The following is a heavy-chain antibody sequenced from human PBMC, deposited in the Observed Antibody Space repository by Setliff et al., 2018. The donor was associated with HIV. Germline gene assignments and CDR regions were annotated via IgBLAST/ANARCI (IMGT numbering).Heavy chain of an antibody. CDR1: GGSIMTGDW. J-gene: IGHJ5*02. CDR3: ARHPYYYDSSGYHAPNWFDP. D-gene: IGHD3-22*01. Sequence: PSETLSLTCAVSGGSIMTGDWWSWVRQSPGKRLEWIGEISHSGSTNYNPSLKSRVTISADTSKNQFSLRLKSVTAADTAVYYCARHPYYYDSSGYHAPNWFDPWGQGTLVTVSS. CDR2: ISHSGST. V-gene: IGHV4-4*02.